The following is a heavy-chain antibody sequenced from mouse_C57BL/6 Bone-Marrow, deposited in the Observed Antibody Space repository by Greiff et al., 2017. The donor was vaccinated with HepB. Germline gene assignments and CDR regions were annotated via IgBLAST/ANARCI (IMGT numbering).Heavy chain of an antibody. CDR1: GFTFSSYG. V-gene: IGHV5-6*01. CDR3: ARSPLLAY. CDR2: ISSGGSYT. J-gene: IGHJ3*01. Sequence: EVKVVESGGDLVKPGGSLKLSCAASGFTFSSYGMSWVRQTPDKRLEWVATISSGGSYTYYPDSVKGRFTISRDNAKNTLYLQMSSLKSEDTAMYYCARSPLLAYWGQGTLVTVSA. D-gene: IGHD2-10*01.